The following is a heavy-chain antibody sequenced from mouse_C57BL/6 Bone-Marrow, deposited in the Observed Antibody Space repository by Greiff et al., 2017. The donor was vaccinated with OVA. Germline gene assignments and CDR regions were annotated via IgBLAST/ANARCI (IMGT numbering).Heavy chain of an antibody. CDR1: GFTFSDYG. Sequence: EVQRVESGGGLVKPGGSLRLSCAASGFTFSDYGMHWVRQAPEKGLEWVAYISSGSSTIYYADTVKGRFTISRDNAKNTLFLQMTSLRSEDTAMYYCARRRRYYFDYWGQGTTLTVSS. D-gene: IGHD1-2*01. CDR3: ARRRRYYFDY. J-gene: IGHJ2*01. CDR2: ISSGSSTI. V-gene: IGHV5-17*01.